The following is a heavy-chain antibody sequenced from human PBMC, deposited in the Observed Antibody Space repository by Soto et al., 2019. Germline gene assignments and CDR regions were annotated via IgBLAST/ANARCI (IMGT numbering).Heavy chain of an antibody. D-gene: IGHD2-15*01. CDR2: IFSGGST. CDR1: GFSVSDNY. J-gene: IGHJ4*02. V-gene: IGHV3-53*02. Sequence: EVQLVETGGGLIQPGGSLRLSCAASGFSVSDNYMSWVRQAPGKGLEWVSVIFSGGSTYYADSVKGRFAISRDNSENTMYMQMHNLRADDTAMYYCTRDLPGYGCSWPREWGQGTLVTVSS. CDR3: TRDLPGYGCSWPRE.